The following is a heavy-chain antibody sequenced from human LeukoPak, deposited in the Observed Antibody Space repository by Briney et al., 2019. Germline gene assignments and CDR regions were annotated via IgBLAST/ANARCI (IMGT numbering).Heavy chain of an antibody. Sequence: SVKVSCKASGGTFSSYAISWVRQAPGQGLEWMGGIIPIFGTANYAQKFQGRGTITADKYTSTAYMELSSLRSEDTAVYYCARAGYCSSTSCLSLWGQGTLVTVSS. D-gene: IGHD2-2*01. J-gene: IGHJ4*02. CDR2: IIPIFGTA. V-gene: IGHV1-69*06. CDR3: ARAGYCSSTSCLSL. CDR1: GGTFSSYA.